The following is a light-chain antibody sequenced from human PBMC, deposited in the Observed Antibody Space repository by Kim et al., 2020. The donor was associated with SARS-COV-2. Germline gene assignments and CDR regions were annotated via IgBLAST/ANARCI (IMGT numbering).Light chain of an antibody. CDR2: GAS. Sequence: EIVVTQSPPTLSVSPGERATLSCRASQSVRSNLAWYQQKPGQAPRLLIYGASTRATGIPARFSGSGSGTEFTLTISSLQSEDSAIYYCQQYDDWRPYTFGQGTKLEI. V-gene: IGKV3-15*01. J-gene: IGKJ2*01. CDR1: QSVRSN. CDR3: QQYDDWRPYT.